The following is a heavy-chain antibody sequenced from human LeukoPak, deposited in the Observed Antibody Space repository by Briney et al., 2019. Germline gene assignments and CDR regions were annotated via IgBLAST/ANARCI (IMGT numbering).Heavy chain of an antibody. J-gene: IGHJ4*02. D-gene: IGHD5-18*01. CDR1: GGSISSGDYY. CDR2: IYYSGNT. CDR3: ARAPRDTNSWYYFDY. V-gene: IGHV4-31*02. Sequence: SETLSLTCIVSGGSISSGDYYWGWIRQHPGKGLEWIGYIYYSGNTYYNPSLKSRVTISVDTSNNQFSLNLNSVTAADTAVYYCARAPRDTNSWYYFDYWGQGTLVSVSS.